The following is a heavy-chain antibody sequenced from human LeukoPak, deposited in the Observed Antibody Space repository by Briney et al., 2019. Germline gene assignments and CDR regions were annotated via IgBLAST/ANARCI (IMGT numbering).Heavy chain of an antibody. CDR1: GFTFSSYS. Sequence: SGGSLRLSCAASGFTFSSYSMNWVRQAPGKGLEWVSYISSSSSTIYYAESVKGRFTISRDNAKNSLYLQMNSLRAEDTAVYYCARDRGYTQDYWGQGTLVTVSS. CDR2: ISSSSSTI. D-gene: IGHD5-12*01. J-gene: IGHJ4*02. CDR3: ARDRGYTQDY. V-gene: IGHV3-48*01.